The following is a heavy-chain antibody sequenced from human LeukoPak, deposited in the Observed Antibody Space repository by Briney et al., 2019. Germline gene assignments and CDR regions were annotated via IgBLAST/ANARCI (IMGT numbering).Heavy chain of an antibody. CDR1: GFTFSSYG. D-gene: IGHD5-18*01. V-gene: IGHV3-33*01. Sequence: PGGSLRLSCAASGFTFSSYGMHWVRQASGKGLEWVAVIWYDGSNKYYADSVKGRFTISRDNSKNTLYLQMNSLRAEDTAVYYCARDRLLSGIQLWLHPRTHEGFDYWGQGTLVTVSS. CDR2: IWYDGSNK. J-gene: IGHJ4*02. CDR3: ARDRLLSGIQLWLHPRTHEGFDY.